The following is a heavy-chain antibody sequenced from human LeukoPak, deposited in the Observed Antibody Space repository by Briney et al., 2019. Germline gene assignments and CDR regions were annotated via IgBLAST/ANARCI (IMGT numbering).Heavy chain of an antibody. CDR3: TRPSAGGLDY. CDR1: GVTLRGSE. J-gene: IGHJ4*02. V-gene: IGHV3-73*01. CDR2: IRSKANSYAT. D-gene: IGHD3-16*01. Sequence: GTLSRSASSAGVTLRGSERRWGWQASRKRMKWVGRIRSKANSYATAYAASVKGRFTISRDDSKNTAYLQMNSLKTEDTAVYYCTRPSAGGLDYWGQGTLVTVSS.